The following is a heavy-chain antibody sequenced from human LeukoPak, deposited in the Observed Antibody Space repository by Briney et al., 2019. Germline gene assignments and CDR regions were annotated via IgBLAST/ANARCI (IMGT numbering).Heavy chain of an antibody. D-gene: IGHD3-3*01. Sequence: GASVKLSCKASGYTFTGYYIHCLRQAPGQGLEWLGWINPNSGGTNYAQKFQGRVTMTRDTSISTAYMELSRLRSDDTAVYYCARGSDDFWSGYSPSYWGQGTLVTVSS. J-gene: IGHJ4*02. CDR2: INPNSGGT. CDR1: GYTFTGYY. CDR3: ARGSDDFWSGYSPSY. V-gene: IGHV1-2*02.